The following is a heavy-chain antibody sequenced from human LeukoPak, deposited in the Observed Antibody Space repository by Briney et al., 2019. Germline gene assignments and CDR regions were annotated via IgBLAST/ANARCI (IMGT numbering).Heavy chain of an antibody. CDR3: AKDVTGTGAFDI. V-gene: IGHV3-9*01. Sequence: GRPLRLSCAASGFTFDDYAMHWVRQGPGKGLEWVSGITWNSGTIGYADSVKGRFTISRDNAKNSLYLQMNSLRAEDTALYYCAKDVTGTGAFDIWGQGTMVTVSS. J-gene: IGHJ3*02. CDR2: ITWNSGTI. CDR1: GFTFDDYA. D-gene: IGHD1-7*01.